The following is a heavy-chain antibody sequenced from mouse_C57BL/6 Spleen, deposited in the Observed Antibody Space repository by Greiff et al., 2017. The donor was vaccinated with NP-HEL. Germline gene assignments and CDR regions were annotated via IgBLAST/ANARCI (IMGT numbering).Heavy chain of an antibody. D-gene: IGHD1-1*01. Sequence: VQLVESGPGLVAPSQSLSITCTVSGFSLTSYGVDWVRQSPGKGLEWLGVIWGVGSTNYNSALKSRLSISKDNSKSQVFLKMSSLQTDDSAMYYCATSGSSPFAYWGQGTLVTVSA. CDR2: IWGVGST. CDR3: ATSGSSPFAY. CDR1: GFSLTSYG. V-gene: IGHV2-6*01. J-gene: IGHJ3*01.